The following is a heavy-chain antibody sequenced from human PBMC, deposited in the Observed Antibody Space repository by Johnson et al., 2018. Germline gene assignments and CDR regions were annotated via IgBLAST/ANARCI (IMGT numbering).Heavy chain of an antibody. D-gene: IGHD3-22*01. CDR2: ISSSSSTI. Sequence: EVQLLESGGGLVKPGGSLRLSCAASGFTFSSYSMNWVRQAPGKGLEWVSYISSSSSTIYYADSVKGRFTISRDNAKNSLYLQMNSLRDEDTAVYYCARDGYYDSSGYPTMNDAFDIWGQGTMVTVSS. CDR3: ARDGYYDSSGYPTMNDAFDI. V-gene: IGHV3-48*02. CDR1: GFTFSSYS. J-gene: IGHJ3*02.